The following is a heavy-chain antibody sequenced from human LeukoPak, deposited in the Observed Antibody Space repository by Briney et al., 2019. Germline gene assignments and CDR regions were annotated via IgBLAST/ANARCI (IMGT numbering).Heavy chain of an antibody. D-gene: IGHD6-19*01. Sequence: SETLSLTCTVSGGSISSGDYYWSWIRQPPGKGLEWIGYIYYSGSTYYNPSLKSRVTISVDTSKNQFSLKLSSVTAADTAVYYCARQYQWLVRGDWFDPWGQGTLVTVSS. V-gene: IGHV4-39*01. J-gene: IGHJ5*02. CDR3: ARQYQWLVRGDWFDP. CDR1: GGSISSGDYY. CDR2: IYYSGST.